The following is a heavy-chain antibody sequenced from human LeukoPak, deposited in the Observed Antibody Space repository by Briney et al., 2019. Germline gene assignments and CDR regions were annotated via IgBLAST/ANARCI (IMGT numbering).Heavy chain of an antibody. CDR1: GGSISSSSYY. J-gene: IGHJ4*02. CDR2: IYYSGST. CDR3: ARHGRRVPYSSSWIG. D-gene: IGHD6-13*01. Sequence: SETLSLTCTVSGGSISSSSYYWGWIRQPPGKGLEWIGSIYYSGSTYYNPSLKSRVTISVDTSKNQFSLKLSSVTAAGTAVYYCARHGRRVPYSSSWIGWGQGTLVTVSS. V-gene: IGHV4-39*01.